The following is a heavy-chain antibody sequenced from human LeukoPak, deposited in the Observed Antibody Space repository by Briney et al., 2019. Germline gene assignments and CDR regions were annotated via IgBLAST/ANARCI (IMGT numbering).Heavy chain of an antibody. CDR3: RLERHGQPDFDY. D-gene: IGHD1-1*01. CDR2: IFYSGAT. J-gene: IGHJ4*02. Sequence: SETLSLTCTVSGDSITTGAYYWGWIRQPPGKGLEWIANIFYSGATFYNPSLESRVTISVDTSKNQFSLKLSSVTAADTAVYYCRLERHGQPDFDYWGQGTLVTVSS. CDR1: GDSITTGAYY. V-gene: IGHV4-39*07.